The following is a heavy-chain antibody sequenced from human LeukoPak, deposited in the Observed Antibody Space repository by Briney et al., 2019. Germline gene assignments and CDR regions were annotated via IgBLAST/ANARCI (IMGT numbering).Heavy chain of an antibody. CDR1: GFTVSDNY. D-gene: IGHD1-26*01. V-gene: IGHV3-53*01. CDR3: ARIEWERLGRAFDI. CDR2: IYSAGAT. J-gene: IGHJ3*02. Sequence: SGGSLRLSCAASGFTVSDNYMTWVRQAPGKGLEWVSSIYSAGATHYAESVKGRFTISRDNSKNTLYLQMNSLRAEDMAVYYCARIEWERLGRAFDIWGQGTMVTASS.